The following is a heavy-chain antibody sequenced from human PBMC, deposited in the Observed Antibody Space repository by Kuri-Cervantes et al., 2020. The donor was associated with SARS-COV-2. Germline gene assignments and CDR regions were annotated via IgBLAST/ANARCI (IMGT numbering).Heavy chain of an antibody. CDR1: GFTFSSYW. J-gene: IGHJ4*02. CDR2: INTDGSAT. Sequence: GGSLRLSCATSGFTFSSYWMHWVRQVSGKGLVWVARINTDGSATGYADSVKGRFTISRDNAKNSLYLQMNILRAEDTAVYYCAREFYSGYDPYFDYWGQGTLVTVSS. CDR3: AREFYSGYDPYFDY. D-gene: IGHD5-12*01. V-gene: IGHV3-74*01.